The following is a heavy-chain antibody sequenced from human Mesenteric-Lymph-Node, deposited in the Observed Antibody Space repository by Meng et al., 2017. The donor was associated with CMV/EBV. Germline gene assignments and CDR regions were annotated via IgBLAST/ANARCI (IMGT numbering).Heavy chain of an antibody. Sequence: GESLKISCAASGFIFSTFGMHWVRQAPGKGLECVAFMRGDRSTSKYYADSVKGRFTISRDNSKNTLYLQMNSLRAEDTAVYYCAMGAKVGARVWGQGTLVTVSS. CDR1: GFIFSTFG. J-gene: IGHJ4*02. CDR3: AMGAKVGARV. CDR2: MRGDRSTSK. V-gene: IGHV3-30*02. D-gene: IGHD1-26*01.